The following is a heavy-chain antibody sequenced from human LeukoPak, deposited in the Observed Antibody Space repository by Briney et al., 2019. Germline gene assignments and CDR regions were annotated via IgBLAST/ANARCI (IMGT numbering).Heavy chain of an antibody. V-gene: IGHV4-59*08. J-gene: IGHJ3*02. D-gene: IGHD1-26*01. CDR1: GGSISSYY. CDR3: ASGSYFFAFDI. Sequence: SETLSLTCTVSGGSISSYYWSWIRQPPGKGLEWIGYIYYSGSTNYNPSLKSRVTISVDTSKNQFSLKLSSVTATDTAVYYRASGSYFFAFDIWGQGTMVTVSS. CDR2: IYYSGST.